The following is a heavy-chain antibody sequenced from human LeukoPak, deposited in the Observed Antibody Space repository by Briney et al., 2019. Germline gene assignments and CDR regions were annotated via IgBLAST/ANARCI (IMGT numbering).Heavy chain of an antibody. D-gene: IGHD3-10*01. Sequence: PGGSLRLSCAASGFTFSSYAMSWVRQAPGKGLEWVSVIYSGGSTYYADSVKGRFTISRHNSKNTVYLQMNSLRAEDTAVYYCASRGGFSYFDYWGQGSLVTVSS. CDR2: IYSGGST. V-gene: IGHV3-53*04. CDR1: GFTFSSYA. CDR3: ASRGGFSYFDY. J-gene: IGHJ4*02.